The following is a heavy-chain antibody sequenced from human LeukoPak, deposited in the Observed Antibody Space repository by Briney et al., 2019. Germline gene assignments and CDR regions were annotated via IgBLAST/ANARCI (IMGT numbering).Heavy chain of an antibody. CDR3: AKGLRTGVGPYMGYHYYMDV. Sequence: QPGRSLRLSCAASGFTFSSYAMHWVRQAPGKGLEWVAVISYDGSNKYYADSVKGRFTISRDNSYNTVSLQMNSLRDEDTGVYYCAKGLRTGVGPYMGYHYYMDVWGKGATVTVSS. CDR1: GFTFSSYA. V-gene: IGHV3-30-3*01. D-gene: IGHD3-16*01. J-gene: IGHJ6*03. CDR2: ISYDGSNK.